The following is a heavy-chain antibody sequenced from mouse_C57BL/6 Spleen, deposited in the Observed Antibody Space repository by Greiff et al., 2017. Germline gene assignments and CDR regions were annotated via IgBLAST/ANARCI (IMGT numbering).Heavy chain of an antibody. Sequence: VQLQQSGPELVKPGASVKISCKASGYSFTGYYMNWVKQSPEKNLEWIGEINPSTGGTTYNQKFKAKATLTVDKSSSTAYMQLKSLTSEDSAVYYCARSGYDRVFAYWGQGTLVTVSA. CDR2: INPSTGGT. V-gene: IGHV1-42*01. CDR3: ARSGYDRVFAY. J-gene: IGHJ3*01. D-gene: IGHD2-2*01. CDR1: GYSFTGYY.